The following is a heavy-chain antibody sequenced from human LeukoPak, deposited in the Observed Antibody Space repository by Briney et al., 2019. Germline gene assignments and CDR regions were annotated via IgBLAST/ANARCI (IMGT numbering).Heavy chain of an antibody. J-gene: IGHJ4*02. V-gene: IGHV3-15*01. D-gene: IGHD3/OR15-3a*01. Sequence: PGGSLRLSCAASGFTFTNAWMSWVRQAPGKGLEWVGRIKSKADDGTTDYAAPVIGRLTISRDDSKNTLYLQMNSLKTDDTAVYYCVTDGLVPRGFDFWGQGTLVTVSS. CDR3: VTDGLVPRGFDF. CDR1: GFTFTNAW. CDR2: IKSKADDGTT.